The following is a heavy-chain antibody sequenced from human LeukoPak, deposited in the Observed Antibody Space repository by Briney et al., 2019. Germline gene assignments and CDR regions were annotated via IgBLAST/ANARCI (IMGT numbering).Heavy chain of an antibody. CDR2: ISYDGSNK. J-gene: IGHJ4*02. Sequence: GRSLRLSCAASGFTFSSYGMHWVRQAPGKGLEWVAVISYDGSNKYYADSVKGRFTISRDNSKNTLYLQMNSLRAEDTAVYYCAKEGSIFGVVIRPYYFGYWGQGTLVTVSS. CDR3: AKEGSIFGVVIRPYYFGY. D-gene: IGHD3-3*01. CDR1: GFTFSSYG. V-gene: IGHV3-30*18.